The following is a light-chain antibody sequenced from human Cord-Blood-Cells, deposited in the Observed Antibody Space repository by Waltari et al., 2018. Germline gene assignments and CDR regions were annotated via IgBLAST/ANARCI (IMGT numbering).Light chain of an antibody. CDR1: QSISSY. J-gene: IGKJ1*01. V-gene: IGKV1-39*01. CDR3: QQSYSTPRT. CDR2: SAS. Sequence: DIQMTQSPSSLSASVGDTDTITCRAIQSISSYLHLYQQKPGQAPKLLIYSASSLQSGVPSRFSGSGSGTDFTLTISSLQPEDFATYYCQQSYSTPRTFGQGTKVEIK.